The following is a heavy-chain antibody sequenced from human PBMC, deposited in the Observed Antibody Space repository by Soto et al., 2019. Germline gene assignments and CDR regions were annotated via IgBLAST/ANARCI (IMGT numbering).Heavy chain of an antibody. D-gene: IGHD6-19*01. CDR2: IYHSGT. J-gene: IGHJ4*02. CDR3: ARAGGLGAVAVDY. V-gene: IGHV4-30-2*01. Sequence: QLQLQESGSGLVKPSQTLSLTCAVSGGSISSGGYSGSWIRQPPGKGLEWIGYIYHSGTYYNPSLKSRVPISVDRSKNQFSLKLRSVTAADTAGYYCARAGGLGAVAVDYWDQGTLVTVSS. CDR1: GGSISSGGYS.